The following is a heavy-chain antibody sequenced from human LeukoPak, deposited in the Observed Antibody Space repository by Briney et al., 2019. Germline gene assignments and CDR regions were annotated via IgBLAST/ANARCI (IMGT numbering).Heavy chain of an antibody. CDR2: LSYEGSNT. CDR1: GFIFSSYA. Sequence: GGCVRLSRGASGFIFSSYAMHWVGQAAARGREGVAVLSYEGSNTYYRDSVRGRFTISRDNSKNTLYLQMDSLRAEDTAVYYCARDTSSYYYGSGSFDYWGQGTLVT. CDR3: ARDTSSYYYGSGSFDY. V-gene: IGHV3-30*04. D-gene: IGHD3-10*01. J-gene: IGHJ4*02.